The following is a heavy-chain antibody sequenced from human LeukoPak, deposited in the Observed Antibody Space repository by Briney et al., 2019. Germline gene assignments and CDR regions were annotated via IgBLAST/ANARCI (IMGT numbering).Heavy chain of an antibody. J-gene: IGHJ4*02. CDR1: GFTFSTYS. CDR3: ARDRGGSGWYDY. Sequence: GGSLRLSCAASGFTFSTYSMNWVRQAPGKGLEWVSSISSSGSYIYYADSVKGRFTISRDNAKNSLYLQMNSLRAEDTDVYYCARDRGGSGWYDYWGQGTLVTVSS. CDR2: ISSSGSYI. D-gene: IGHD6-19*01. V-gene: IGHV3-21*01.